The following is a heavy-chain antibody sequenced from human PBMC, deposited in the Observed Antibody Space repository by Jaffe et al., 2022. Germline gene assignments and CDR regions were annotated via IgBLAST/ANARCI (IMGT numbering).Heavy chain of an antibody. J-gene: IGHJ5*02. V-gene: IGHV7-4-1*02. Sequence: QVQLVQSGSELKKPGASVKVSCKASGYTFTSYAMNWVRQAPGQGLEWMGWINTNTGNPTYAQGFTGRFVFSLDTSVSTAYLQISSLKAEDTAVYYCAILSGKPPYYDFWSGYLNWFDPWGQGTLVTVSS. CDR2: INTNTGNP. CDR1: GYTFTSYA. D-gene: IGHD3-3*01. CDR3: AILSGKPPYYDFWSGYLNWFDP.